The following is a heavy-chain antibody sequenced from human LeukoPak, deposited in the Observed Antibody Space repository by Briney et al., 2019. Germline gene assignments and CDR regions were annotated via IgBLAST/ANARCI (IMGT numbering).Heavy chain of an antibody. CDR1: GFSFSGYG. D-gene: IGHD2-2*01. J-gene: IGHJ4*01. Sequence: GGSLRLSCAASGFSFSGYGINWVRLAPGKGLEWVSMISNGNTEHYADSVKGRFTVSRDNARNSAYLQMNSLRDEDTAMYYCARDYGYCRGNTCYASFDYWGHGTLVTVSS. CDR2: ISNGNTE. CDR3: ARDYGYCRGNTCYASFDY. V-gene: IGHV3-48*02.